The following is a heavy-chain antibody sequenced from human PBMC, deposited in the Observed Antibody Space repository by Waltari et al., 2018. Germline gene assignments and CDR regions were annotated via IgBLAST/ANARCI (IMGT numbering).Heavy chain of an antibody. CDR3: ARDPSGITIFGVVPYFDY. CDR1: GFPFSSFR. Sequence: EVQLVESGGGLVKPGGSLRLSCAASGFPFSSFRMTWVRQAPGQRIAWVSTISTSSSYIYYADSVKGRFTISRDNAKNSLYLQMNSLRAEDTAVYYCARDPSGITIFGVVPYFDYWGQGTLVTVSS. D-gene: IGHD3-3*01. J-gene: IGHJ4*02. CDR2: ISTSSSYI. V-gene: IGHV3-21*03.